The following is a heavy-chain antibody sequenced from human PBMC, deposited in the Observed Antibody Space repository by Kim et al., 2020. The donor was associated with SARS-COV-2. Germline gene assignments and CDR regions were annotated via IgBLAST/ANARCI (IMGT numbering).Heavy chain of an antibody. CDR2: ISYDGSNK. J-gene: IGHJ4*02. CDR3: ARDGLEYSSSSYLFDY. D-gene: IGHD6-6*01. Sequence: GGSLRLSCAASGFTFSSYAMHWVRQAPGKGLEWVAVISYDGSNKYYADSVKGRFTISRDNSKNTLYLQMNSLRAEDTAVYYCARDGLEYSSSSYLFDYWGQGTLVTVSS. CDR1: GFTFSSYA. V-gene: IGHV3-30-3*01.